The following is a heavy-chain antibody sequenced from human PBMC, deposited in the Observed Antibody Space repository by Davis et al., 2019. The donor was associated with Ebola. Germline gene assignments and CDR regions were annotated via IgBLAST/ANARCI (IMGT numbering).Heavy chain of an antibody. CDR1: GFTVSNNY. CDR3: VRESGSDTTFDLF. V-gene: IGHV3-66*01. Sequence: GESLKISCAASGFTVSNNYMSWVRQAPGKGLELVSVINNDGRTYYADSVKGRFTIFRDNAKKSLYLEMNSLRVDDTAVYYCVRESGSDTTFDLFWGQGTLVTVSS. D-gene: IGHD3-10*01. J-gene: IGHJ4*02. CDR2: INNDGRT.